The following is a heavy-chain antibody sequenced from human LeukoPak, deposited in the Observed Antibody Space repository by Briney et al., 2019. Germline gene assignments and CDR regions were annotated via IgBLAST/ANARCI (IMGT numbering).Heavy chain of an antibody. V-gene: IGHV3-23*01. CDR1: GVTFSNHA. Sequence: QPGGSLRLSCAASGVTFSNHAMSWIRQAPGKGLEWVSGITGSGGSTYHAESVKGRFTISRDNSKNTLYLEMNSLRAEDTAVYYCAKYYYDSSGYYFPFGYWGQGTLVTVSS. D-gene: IGHD3-22*01. CDR2: ITGSGGST. J-gene: IGHJ4*02. CDR3: AKYYYDSSGYYFPFGY.